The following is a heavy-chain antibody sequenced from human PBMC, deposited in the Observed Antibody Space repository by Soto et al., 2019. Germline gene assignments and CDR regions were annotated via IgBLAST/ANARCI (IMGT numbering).Heavy chain of an antibody. CDR2: ISASGGST. V-gene: IGHV3-23*01. CDR3: AKDLIARRFFDY. Sequence: GGSLRLSCAASGFTFSSFGMSWVRQAPGKGLEWVSSISASGGSTYYADSVKGRFTISRDNSKNTLYLQMNSLRAEDTAVYYCAKDLIARRFFDYWGQGTLVTVSS. CDR1: GFTFSSFG. D-gene: IGHD2-8*01. J-gene: IGHJ4*02.